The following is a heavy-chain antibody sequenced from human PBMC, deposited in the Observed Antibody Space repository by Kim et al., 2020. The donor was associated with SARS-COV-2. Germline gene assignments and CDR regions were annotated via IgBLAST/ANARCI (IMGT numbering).Heavy chain of an antibody. V-gene: IGHV4-39*01. CDR2: IYYSGST. CDR3: ARLKIWFGELSPPYFDY. Sequence: SETLSLTCTVSGGSISSSSYYWGWIRQPPGKGLEWIGSIYYSGSTYYNPSLKSRVTISVDTSKNQFSLKLSSVTAADTAVYYCARLKIWFGELSPPYFDYWGQGTLVTVSS. J-gene: IGHJ4*02. CDR1: GGSISSSSYY. D-gene: IGHD3-10*01.